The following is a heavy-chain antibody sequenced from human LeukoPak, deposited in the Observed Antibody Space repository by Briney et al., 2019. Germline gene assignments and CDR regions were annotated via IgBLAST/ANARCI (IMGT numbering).Heavy chain of an antibody. Sequence: GGSLRLSCAASRFTFSGYGMHWVRQAPGKGLEWVAFIHYDGTKNYYADSVKGRFTISRDNSKNTLYLQMNSLRAEDTAVYYCARDLATTVVTPGAFDIWGQGTMVTVSS. D-gene: IGHD4-23*01. V-gene: IGHV3-30*02. CDR3: ARDLATTVVTPGAFDI. J-gene: IGHJ3*02. CDR1: RFTFSGYG. CDR2: IHYDGTKN.